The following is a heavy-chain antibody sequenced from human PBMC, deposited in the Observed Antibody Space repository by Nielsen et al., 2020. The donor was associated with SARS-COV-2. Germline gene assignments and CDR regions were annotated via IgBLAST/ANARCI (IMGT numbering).Heavy chain of an antibody. J-gene: IGHJ4*02. V-gene: IGHV4-34*09. CDR1: GGSFSGYY. CDR2: IFYSGTV. Sequence: SETLSLTCAVYGGSFSGYYWDWIRQFPGKGLEWIGNIFYSGTVDYNPSLRSRLTISIDTSKNQFSLRLSSVTAADTAVYFCARVGPVAGPFDYWGQGTLITVSS. D-gene: IGHD6-19*01. CDR3: ARVGPVAGPFDY.